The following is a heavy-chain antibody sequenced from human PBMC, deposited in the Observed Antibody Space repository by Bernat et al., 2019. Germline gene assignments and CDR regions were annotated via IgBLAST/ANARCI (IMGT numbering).Heavy chain of an antibody. CDR2: IRSKAYGGTT. V-gene: IGHV3-49*03. Sequence: EVQLVESGGGLVQPGRSLRLSCTASGFTFGDYAMSWFRQAPGKGLEWVGFIRSKAYGGTTEYAASVKGRFTISRDDSKSIAYLQMNSLKTEDTAVYYCTREGPYGDSYDFDYWGQGTLVTVSS. D-gene: IGHD4-17*01. J-gene: IGHJ4*02. CDR3: TREGPYGDSYDFDY. CDR1: GFTFGDYA.